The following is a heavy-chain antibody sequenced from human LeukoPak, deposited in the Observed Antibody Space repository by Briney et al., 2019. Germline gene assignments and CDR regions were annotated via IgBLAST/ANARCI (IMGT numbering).Heavy chain of an antibody. CDR3: ARYRNEALFAFDI. Sequence: PSETLSLTCTVSGDSISNYYWSWIRLPPGKGLEWIGYIYYSGNTDYNPSLKSRVTISVDTSKNQFSLRLNSVTAADTAVYYCARYRNEALFAFDIWGQGTMVTVSS. V-gene: IGHV4-59*01. CDR2: IYYSGNT. J-gene: IGHJ3*02. D-gene: IGHD1-14*01. CDR1: GDSISNYY.